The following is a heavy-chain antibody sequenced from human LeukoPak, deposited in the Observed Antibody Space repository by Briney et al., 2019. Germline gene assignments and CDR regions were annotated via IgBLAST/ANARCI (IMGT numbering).Heavy chain of an antibody. V-gene: IGHV3-74*01. CDR3: ATGNYHAFDI. J-gene: IGHJ3*02. CDR1: GFTFSSYW. Sequence: GGSLRLSCAASGFTFSSYWMHWVRQAPGKGLVWVSCLNSDGSSTSYADSVRGRFTISRDNAKNTLYLQMDSLRAEDTAVYYCATGNYHAFDIWAKGQWSPSLQ. CDR2: LNSDGSST. D-gene: IGHD1-7*01.